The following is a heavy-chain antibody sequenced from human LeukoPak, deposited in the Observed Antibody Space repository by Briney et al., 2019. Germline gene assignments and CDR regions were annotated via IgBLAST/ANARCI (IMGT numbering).Heavy chain of an antibody. D-gene: IGHD4/OR15-4a*01. Sequence: ASVKVSCKASGGTFSSYAISWVRQAPGQGLEWMGGIIPIFGTANYAQKFQGRVTITTDESTTTAYMELSSLRSEDTAVYYCAREYGGPFDHWGQGTLVTVSS. CDR1: GGTFSSYA. CDR2: IIPIFGTA. CDR3: AREYGGPFDH. J-gene: IGHJ4*02. V-gene: IGHV1-69*05.